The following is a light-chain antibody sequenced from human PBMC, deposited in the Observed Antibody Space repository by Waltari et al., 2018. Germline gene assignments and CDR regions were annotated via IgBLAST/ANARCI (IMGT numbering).Light chain of an antibody. CDR1: SGHRSNV. CDR3: QTGGHGTWV. Sequence: QLVLTQSPSASASLGASVKLTCTPSSGHRSNVIAWHQQQSEKGPRYLMKVNRDGSHSKGDDIPDRFSGSSSGAERYLTISSVQSEDEADYYCQTGGHGTWVFGGGTKLTVL. J-gene: IGLJ3*02. V-gene: IGLV4-69*01. CDR2: VNRDGSH.